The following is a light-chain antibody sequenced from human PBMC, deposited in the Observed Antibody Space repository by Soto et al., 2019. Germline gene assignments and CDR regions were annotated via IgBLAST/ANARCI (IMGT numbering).Light chain of an antibody. Sequence: DIQMTQSPSSLSASVGDRVTITCRASQGISNYVAWFQQKPGKAPRSLIYGGPNLHDGVPSRFSGSGSGTDFTLTISGLQPEDFATYYCQHYSAYPPTFGQGTTLDLK. V-gene: IGKV1-16*01. CDR2: GGP. CDR1: QGISNY. CDR3: QHYSAYPPT. J-gene: IGKJ2*01.